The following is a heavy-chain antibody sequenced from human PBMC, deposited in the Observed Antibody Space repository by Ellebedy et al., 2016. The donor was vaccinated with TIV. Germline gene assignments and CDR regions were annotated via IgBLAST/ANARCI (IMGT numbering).Heavy chain of an antibody. Sequence: GSLRLSXTVSGGSISSGGYYWSWIRQPPGKGLEWIGEINHSGSTNYNPSLKSRVTISVDTSKNQFSLKLSSVTAADTAVYYCARTHYDILTGQYYGMDVWGQGTTVTVSS. V-gene: IGHV4-39*07. CDR3: ARTHYDILTGQYYGMDV. CDR2: INHSGST. J-gene: IGHJ6*02. D-gene: IGHD3-9*01. CDR1: GGSISSGGYY.